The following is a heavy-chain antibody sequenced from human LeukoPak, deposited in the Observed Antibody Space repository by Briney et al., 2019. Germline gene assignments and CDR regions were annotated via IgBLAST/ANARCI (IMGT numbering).Heavy chain of an antibody. CDR3: ARLYGQWLVLGPMDY. CDR2: ISDSGGNT. V-gene: IGHV3-23*01. Sequence: PGGSLRLSCAASGFTFNSYAMSWVRQAPWERLQWVSGISDSGGNTYYADSVRGRFTISRDNSKNTLYLQMNSLRAEDTAVYYCARLYGQWLVLGPMDYWGQGTLVTVSS. CDR1: GFTFNSYA. D-gene: IGHD6-19*01. J-gene: IGHJ4*02.